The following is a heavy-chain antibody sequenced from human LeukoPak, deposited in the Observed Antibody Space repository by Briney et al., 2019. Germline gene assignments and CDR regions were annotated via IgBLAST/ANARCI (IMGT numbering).Heavy chain of an antibody. CDR3: ARGDAAAGALDL. D-gene: IGHD6-13*01. CDR2: INHSGST. Sequence: PSETMSLTCAIYGGSSTGYYWTWIRQPPGKGLEWIGEINHSGSTNYNPSLKSRVTISVDTSKNQFSLKLSSVTAADTAVYYCARGDAAAGALDLWGRGTLVTVSS. J-gene: IGHJ2*01. CDR1: GGSSTGYY. V-gene: IGHV4-34*01.